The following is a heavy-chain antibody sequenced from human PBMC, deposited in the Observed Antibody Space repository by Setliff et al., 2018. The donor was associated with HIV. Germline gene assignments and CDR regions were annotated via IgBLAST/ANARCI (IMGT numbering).Heavy chain of an antibody. D-gene: IGHD3-3*01. CDR2: IHYSGNT. CDR3: ARGGLGVVTSFDS. J-gene: IGHJ4*02. V-gene: IGHV4-31*03. CDR1: GGSIRSGGYY. Sequence: SETLSLTCTVSGGSIRSGGYYWSWIRQHPGKGLEWIGYIHYSGNTYNNPSLNSRISISVDMSKNKFSLKLSSLTAADTAVYYCARGGLGVVTSFDSWGPGTLVTVSS.